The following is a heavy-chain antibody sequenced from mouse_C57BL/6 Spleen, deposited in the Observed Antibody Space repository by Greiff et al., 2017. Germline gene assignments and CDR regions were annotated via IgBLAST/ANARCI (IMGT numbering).Heavy chain of an antibody. CDR3: ARRVTTVVATPYYYAMDY. CDR1: GYAFSSYW. Sequence: QVQLQQSGAELVKPGASVKLSCKASGYAFSSYWMTWVQQRPGKGLEWIGHIYPGDGDTNYPGNFKGPATLTADKSSSTAYMQLSSLTSEDSAVYFGARRVTTVVATPYYYAMDYWGQGTSVTVSS. D-gene: IGHD1-1*01. CDR2: IYPGDGDT. V-gene: IGHV1-80*01. J-gene: IGHJ4*01.